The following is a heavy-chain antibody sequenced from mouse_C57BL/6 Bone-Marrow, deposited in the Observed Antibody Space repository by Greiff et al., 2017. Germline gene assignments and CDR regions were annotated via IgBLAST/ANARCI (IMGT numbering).Heavy chain of an antibody. D-gene: IGHD2-4*01. V-gene: IGHV1-53*01. J-gene: IGHJ2*01. CDR1: GYTFTSYW. CDR3: ARRDYDYDSDYFDY. Sequence: QVQLQQPGTELVKPGASVKLSCKASGYTFTSYWMHWVKQRPGQGLEWIGNINPSNGGTNYNEKCKSKATLTVDKSSSTAYMHLSSLTSEDAAVYYCARRDYDYDSDYFDYWGQGTTLTVSS. CDR2: INPSNGGT.